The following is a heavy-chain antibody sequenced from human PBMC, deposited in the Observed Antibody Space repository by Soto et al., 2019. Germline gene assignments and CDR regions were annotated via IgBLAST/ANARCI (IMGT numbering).Heavy chain of an antibody. V-gene: IGHV4-59*01. CDR2: VYYRGNT. CDR3: ARYLDYGDTPHDVFDF. Sequence: PSETLSLTCTVSGGSISNYHWNWIRQFPGKGLEWIGYVYYRGNTKYNPSLKSRLTISVDTSKNQFSLRLRSVTAADTAVYYCARYLDYGDTPHDVFDFCGQGTMVTVSS. CDR1: GGSISNYH. J-gene: IGHJ3*01. D-gene: IGHD4-17*01.